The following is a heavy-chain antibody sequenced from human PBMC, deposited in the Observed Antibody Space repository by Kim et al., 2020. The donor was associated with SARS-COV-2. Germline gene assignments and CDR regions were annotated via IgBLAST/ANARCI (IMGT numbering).Heavy chain of an antibody. D-gene: IGHD3-22*01. Sequence: SETLSLTCAVYGGSFSGYYWSWIRQPPGKGLEWIGEINHSGSTNYNPSLKSRVTISVDTSKNQFSLKLSSVTAADTAVYYCARHRRRITMIVVVINDAFDIWGQGTLVTVSS. CDR1: GGSFSGYY. CDR3: ARHRRRITMIVVVINDAFDI. V-gene: IGHV4-34*01. J-gene: IGHJ3*02. CDR2: INHSGST.